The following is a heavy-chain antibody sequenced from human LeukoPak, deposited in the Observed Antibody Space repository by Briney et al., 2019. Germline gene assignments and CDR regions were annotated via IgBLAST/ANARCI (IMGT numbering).Heavy chain of an antibody. J-gene: IGHJ4*02. CDR2: ILYDGSNK. V-gene: IGHV3-33*01. CDR1: GFTFSSYG. Sequence: PGGSLRLSCAASGFTFSSYGMHWVRQAPGKGLEWVAVILYDGSNKYYADSVKGRFTISRDNSKNTLYLQMNSLRAEDTAVYYCARDPKVRWELMGYFDYWGQGTLVTVSS. D-gene: IGHD1-26*01. CDR3: ARDPKVRWELMGYFDY.